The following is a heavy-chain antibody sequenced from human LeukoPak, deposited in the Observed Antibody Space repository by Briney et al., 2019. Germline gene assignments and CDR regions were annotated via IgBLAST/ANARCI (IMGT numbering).Heavy chain of an antibody. Sequence: GGSLRLSCAASGFTFSSYSMNWVRQAPGKGLEWVSSISSSSSYIYYTDSVKGRFTLSRDNAKKSLYLQMDSLRAEDTAVYYCARAPHPYCSGGNCIYFDYWGQGTLVTVSS. CDR2: ISSSSSYI. CDR3: ARAPHPYCSGGNCIYFDY. D-gene: IGHD2-15*01. J-gene: IGHJ4*02. CDR1: GFTFSSYS. V-gene: IGHV3-21*01.